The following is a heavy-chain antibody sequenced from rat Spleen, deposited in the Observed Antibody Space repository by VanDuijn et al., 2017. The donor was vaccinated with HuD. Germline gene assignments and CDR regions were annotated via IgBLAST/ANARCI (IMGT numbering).Heavy chain of an antibody. CDR1: GFTFSNYY. J-gene: IGHJ2*01. V-gene: IGHV5S23*01. D-gene: IGHD1-2*01. CDR2: ITNSGGST. CDR3: ATWSSSYIYYFDY. Sequence: EVQLVESGGGLVQPGRSLKLSCAASGFTFSNYYMAWVRQAPTKGLEWVASITNSGGSTYYRDSVKGRFTISRDNAKSTLYLQMDSLRSEDTATYYCATWSSSYIYYFDYWGQGVMVTVSS.